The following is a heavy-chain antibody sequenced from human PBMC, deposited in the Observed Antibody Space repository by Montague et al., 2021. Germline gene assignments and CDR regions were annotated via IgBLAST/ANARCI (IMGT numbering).Heavy chain of an antibody. V-gene: IGHV4-39*01. CDR1: GGAISSSSCY. D-gene: IGHD2-21*01. CDR2: IYYSGST. CDR3: ARTLKFRENEGNYYYNAWDV. Sequence: SXTLSLTCNVSGGAISSSSCYWGWIRQPPGKGLDWIGSIYYSGSTYYSPSLKSRVTISADTSQKQFSLKLRSVTAADTAVYYCARTLKFRENEGNYYYNAWDVGGQGTTVTVSS. J-gene: IGHJ6*02.